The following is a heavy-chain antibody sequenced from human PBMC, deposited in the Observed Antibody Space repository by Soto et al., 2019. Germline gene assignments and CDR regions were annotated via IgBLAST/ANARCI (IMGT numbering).Heavy chain of an antibody. CDR2: IYNSGST. J-gene: IGHJ5*02. CDR1: GGSISSGGYY. Sequence: QVQLQESGPGLVKASQTLSLTCTVSGGSISSGGYYWSWIRQHPGKGLEWIGYIYNSGSTYYNPSVKSRVTISAVTSKNQCSLKLSSVTAGDTAVYYCARDPAPWGQGTLVTVSS. CDR3: ARDPAP. V-gene: IGHV4-31*03.